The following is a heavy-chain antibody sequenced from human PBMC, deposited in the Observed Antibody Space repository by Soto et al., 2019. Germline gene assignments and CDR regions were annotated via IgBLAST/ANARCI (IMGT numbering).Heavy chain of an antibody. D-gene: IGHD3-16*01. Sequence: GGSLRLSCAASGFTFSSYSMNWVRQAPGKGLEWVSSISSSSSYIYYADSVKGRFTISRDNAKNSLYLQMNSLRAEDTGGYYCARGGTTPYDYIWGSWGQGTMVTVSS. J-gene: IGHJ3*01. CDR2: ISSSSSYI. CDR3: ARGGTTPYDYIWGS. V-gene: IGHV3-21*01. CDR1: GFTFSSYS.